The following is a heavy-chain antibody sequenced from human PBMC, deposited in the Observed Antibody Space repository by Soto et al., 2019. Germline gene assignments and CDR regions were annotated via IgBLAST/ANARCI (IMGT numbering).Heavy chain of an antibody. CDR3: AREDDGSGSYYNEPWVDP. D-gene: IGHD3-10*01. V-gene: IGHV1-2*04. J-gene: IGHJ5*02. CDR2: INPNSGGT. CDR1: GYSFTGYY. Sequence: ASVKVSCKASGYSFTGYYIHWVRQAPGQGLEWMGWINPNSGGTNYAQKFQGWVTMARDTSISTAYMELSRLRSDDTAVYYCAREDDGSGSYYNEPWVDPWGQGTLVTVSS.